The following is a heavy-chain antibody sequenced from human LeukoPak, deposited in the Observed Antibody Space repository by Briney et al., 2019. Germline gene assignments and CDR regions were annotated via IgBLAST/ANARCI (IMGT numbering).Heavy chain of an antibody. V-gene: IGHV4-38-2*02. CDR1: GYSISSGYY. CDR3: ATGWSGYYWTT. Sequence: SETLSLTCSVSGYSISSGYYWGWIRQPPGKGLEWIGSIYHSGGTYYNTSLKSRVTISVDTSKNQFSLKLNSVTAVDTAVYYCATGWSGYYWTTWGQGTLVAVSS. J-gene: IGHJ5*02. CDR2: IYHSGGT. D-gene: IGHD3-3*01.